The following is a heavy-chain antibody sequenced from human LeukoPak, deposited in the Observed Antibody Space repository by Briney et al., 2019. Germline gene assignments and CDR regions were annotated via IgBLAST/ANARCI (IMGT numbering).Heavy chain of an antibody. CDR2: IYPGDSET. Sequence: GESLKISCKGSGYIFTTNWIGWVRQMPGKGLEWMGIIYPGDSETRFSPSFQGQVTISADKSISTAYLQWSSLKASDTAMYYCVRSRGYSYGYSYYFDYWGQGTLVTVSS. CDR1: GYIFTTNW. J-gene: IGHJ4*02. V-gene: IGHV5-51*01. D-gene: IGHD5-18*01. CDR3: VRSRGYSYGYSYYFDY.